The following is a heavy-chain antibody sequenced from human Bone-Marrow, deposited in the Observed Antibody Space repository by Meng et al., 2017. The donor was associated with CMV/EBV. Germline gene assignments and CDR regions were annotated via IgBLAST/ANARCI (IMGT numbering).Heavy chain of an antibody. V-gene: IGHV3-7*01. J-gene: IGHJ6*02. CDR1: GFTFSSYW. CDR3: ARVCSSTSCPDRYYYYYYGMDV. D-gene: IGHD2-2*01. Sequence: GESLKISCVASGFTFSSYWMSWVRQAPGKGLEWVANIKQDGSEKYYVDSVKGRFTISRDNAKNSLYLQMNSLRAEDTAVYYCARVCSSTSCPDRYYYYYYGMDVWGQGTTVTVSS. CDR2: IKQDGSEK.